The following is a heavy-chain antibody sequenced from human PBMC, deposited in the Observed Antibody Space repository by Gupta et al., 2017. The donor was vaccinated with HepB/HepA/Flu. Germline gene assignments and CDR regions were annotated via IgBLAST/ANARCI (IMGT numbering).Heavy chain of an antibody. CDR2: ISSSSSTI. J-gene: IGHJ4*02. D-gene: IGHD2-2*01. CDR3: ARDPDIVVVPAAGPFDY. CDR1: GFTFRSYS. Sequence: EVQLVESGGGLVQPGGSLRLSCAASGFTFRSYSMNWVRQAPGKGLEWVSYISSSSSTIYYADSVKGRFTISRDNAKNSLYLQMNSLRDEDTAVYYCARDPDIVVVPAAGPFDYWGQGTLVTVSS. V-gene: IGHV3-48*02.